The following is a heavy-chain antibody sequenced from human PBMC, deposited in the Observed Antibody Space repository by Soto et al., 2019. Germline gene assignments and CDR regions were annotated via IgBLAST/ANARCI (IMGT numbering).Heavy chain of an antibody. J-gene: IGHJ6*02. CDR3: ARVRCSSTSCSMHYYYGMDV. CDR2: IHYSGST. Sequence: SETLSLTCSVSDGSMSSGGYHWSWIRQPPGKGLEWIGFIHYSGSTLYSPSLKSRVTISIETSASQFSLKLSSVTAADTAVYYCARVRCSSTSCSMHYYYGMDVWGQGTTVTVS. V-gene: IGHV4-31*03. D-gene: IGHD2-2*01. CDR1: DGSMSSGGYH.